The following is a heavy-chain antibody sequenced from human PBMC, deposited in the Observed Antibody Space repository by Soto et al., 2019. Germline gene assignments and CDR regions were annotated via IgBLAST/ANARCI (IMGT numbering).Heavy chain of an antibody. CDR2: VYYSGST. CDR3: VREWRDNYGAFYNWFDH. Sequence: SETLSLTCTVSGGSISSGDYYWSWIRQPPGKGLEWIGYVYYSGSTYSNPSLKSRVIISVDTSKNQFSLKLSSVTAADTAVYYCVREWRDNYGAFYNWFDHWGLVILVTVS. V-gene: IGHV4-30-4*01. CDR1: GGSISSGDYY. D-gene: IGHD4-17*01. J-gene: IGHJ5*02.